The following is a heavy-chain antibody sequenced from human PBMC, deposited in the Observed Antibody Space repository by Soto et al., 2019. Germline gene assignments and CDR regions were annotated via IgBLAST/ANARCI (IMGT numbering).Heavy chain of an antibody. V-gene: IGHV4-30-4*01. CDR3: ASRYLY. D-gene: IGHD3-16*02. J-gene: IGHJ4*02. Sequence: SETLSLTCTVSGDSISNGDYYWSWIRQPPGRGLEWIGYIDSSGSTYYNPSLKSRLTMSVDMSKNQFSLRLTSVTAADTAVYYCASRYLYWGQGLLVTVAS. CDR2: IDSSGST. CDR1: GDSISNGDYY.